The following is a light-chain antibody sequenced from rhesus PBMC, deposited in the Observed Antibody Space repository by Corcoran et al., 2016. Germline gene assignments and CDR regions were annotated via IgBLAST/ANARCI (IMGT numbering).Light chain of an antibody. CDR1: QSVGST. CDR2: YAA. V-gene: IGKV3-35*02. J-gene: IGKJ2*01. Sequence: ETVMMQSPATLSLSPGERATLSCRASQSVGSTLAWYQQKPGQAPRLLIYYAASRATGIPDRFSGSGSGTEFTLTISSLDPEDVGVYYCQKYNDWPHSFGQGTKVEIK. CDR3: QKYNDWPHS.